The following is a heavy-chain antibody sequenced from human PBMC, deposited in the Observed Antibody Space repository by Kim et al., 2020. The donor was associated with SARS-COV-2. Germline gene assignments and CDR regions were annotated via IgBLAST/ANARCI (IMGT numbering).Heavy chain of an antibody. V-gene: IGHV3-53*01. CDR3: ASTYGSGSYYRRDY. J-gene: IGHJ4*02. Sequence: ADSGKGRFTISRDNSKNTLYLQMNSRRAEDTAVYYCASTYGSGSYYRRDYWGQGTLVTVSS. D-gene: IGHD3-10*01.